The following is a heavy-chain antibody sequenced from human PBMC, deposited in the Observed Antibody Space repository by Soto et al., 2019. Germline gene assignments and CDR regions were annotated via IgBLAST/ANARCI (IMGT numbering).Heavy chain of an antibody. V-gene: IGHV5-10-1*01. J-gene: IGHJ6*02. CDR3: ARDLTVTTHYYYYGMDV. Sequence: PRESLKISCKGSGYSFTSYWISWVRQMPGKGLEWMGRIDPSGSYTNYSPSFQGHVTISADKSISTAYLQWSSLKASDTAMYYCARDLTVTTHYYYYGMDVWGQGTTVTVSS. CDR2: IDPSGSYT. D-gene: IGHD4-17*01. CDR1: GYSFTSYW.